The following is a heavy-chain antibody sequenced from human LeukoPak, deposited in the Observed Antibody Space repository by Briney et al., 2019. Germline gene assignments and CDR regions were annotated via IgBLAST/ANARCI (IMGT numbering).Heavy chain of an antibody. D-gene: IGHD1-14*01. CDR3: AKAGPERSVDY. V-gene: IGHV3-30*18. CDR1: GFTVSSYG. J-gene: IGHJ4*02. Sequence: GGSLRLSCAASGFTVSSYGMHWVRQAPGKGLEWVAVISYDGSKKYYIDSVKGRFTISRDNSKNTLYLQMNSLRAEDTAVYYCAKAGPERSVDYWGQGTLVTVSS. CDR2: ISYDGSKK.